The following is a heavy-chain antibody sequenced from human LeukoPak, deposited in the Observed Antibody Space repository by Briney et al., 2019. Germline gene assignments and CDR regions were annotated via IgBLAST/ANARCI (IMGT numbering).Heavy chain of an antibody. D-gene: IGHD1-26*01. V-gene: IGHV4-31*03. CDR2: IYYSGTT. J-gene: IGHJ4*02. CDR1: GGSISSGSYY. Sequence: SETLSLTCTVSGGSISSGSYYWSWTRQPPGKGLEWIGYIYYSGTTYYNPSLKSRITMSVDTSKNQFSLKLSSVTAADTAVYSCAREASREGYWGQGTLVTVSS. CDR3: AREASREGY.